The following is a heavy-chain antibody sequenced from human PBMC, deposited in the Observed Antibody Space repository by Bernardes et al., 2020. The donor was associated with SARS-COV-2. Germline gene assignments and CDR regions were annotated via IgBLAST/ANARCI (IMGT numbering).Heavy chain of an antibody. D-gene: IGHD4-17*01. CDR3: ARDASVTSRGYFDY. Sequence: GTLSLTCAVSGGSIGTNNWWSWVRQPPGKGLEWIGEIYHSGATYYNPSLERRVTISVDMSKNLFSLTLTSVTAADTAVYYCARDASVTSRGYFDYWGRGTLATVSS. CDR2: IYHSGAT. CDR1: GGSIGTNNW. J-gene: IGHJ4*02. V-gene: IGHV4-4*02.